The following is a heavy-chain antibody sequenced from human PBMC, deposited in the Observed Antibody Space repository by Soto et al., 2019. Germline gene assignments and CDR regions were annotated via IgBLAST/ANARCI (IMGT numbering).Heavy chain of an antibody. CDR1: GFTFSAYG. D-gene: IGHD6-19*01. J-gene: IGHJ4*02. Sequence: QVQLVESGGGVVQPGRSLRLSCVASGFTFSAYGMHWVRQSPGKGLEWVAAISNDGNTNYYADSVKGRFTISRDNSKNTLDLEMNSLRSEDTAVYYWANDRVSEHNNGWPQGHLGQGTLVTVSS. CDR3: ANDRVSEHNNGWPQGH. V-gene: IGHV3-30*18. CDR2: ISNDGNTN.